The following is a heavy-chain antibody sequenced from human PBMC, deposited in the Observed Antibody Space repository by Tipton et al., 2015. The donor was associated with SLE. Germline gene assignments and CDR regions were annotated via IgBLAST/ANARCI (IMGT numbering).Heavy chain of an antibody. CDR2: IYHSGST. D-gene: IGHD3-10*01. J-gene: IGHJ6*02. CDR1: GYSISSGYY. Sequence: LRLSCAVSGYSISSGYYWGWIRQPPGKGLEWIGSIYHSGSTYYNPSLKSRVTISVDTSKNQFSLKLSSVTAADTAVYYCARELGEPHYYYYYGMDVWGQGTTVTFSS. V-gene: IGHV4-38-2*02. CDR3: ARELGEPHYYYYYGMDV.